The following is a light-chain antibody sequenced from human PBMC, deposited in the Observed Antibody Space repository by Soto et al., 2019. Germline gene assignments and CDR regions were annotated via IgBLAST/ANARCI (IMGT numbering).Light chain of an antibody. CDR1: SSDVGGYNY. CDR3: SSYAGSSNV. V-gene: IGLV2-8*01. Sequence: QSVLTQPPSASGSPRQSVTISCTGTSSDVGGYNYVSWYQQHPGKAPKLMIYEVNKRPSGVPDRFSGSKSGNTASLTVSGLQAEDEADYYCSSYAGSSNVFGTGTNVTVL. CDR2: EVN. J-gene: IGLJ1*01.